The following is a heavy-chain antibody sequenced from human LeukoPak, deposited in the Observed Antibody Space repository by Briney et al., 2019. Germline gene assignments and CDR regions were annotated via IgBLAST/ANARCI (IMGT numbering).Heavy chain of an antibody. Sequence: SETLSLTCAVYGGSFSGYYWSWIRQPPGKGLEWIGEINHSGSTNYNPSLKSRVTIALDTSKNQFSLRLSSVTAADTAVYYCARSSDLDVWGQGTTVTVSS. CDR2: INHSGST. CDR3: ARSSDLDV. J-gene: IGHJ6*02. V-gene: IGHV4-34*01. CDR1: GGSFSGYY. D-gene: IGHD3-3*01.